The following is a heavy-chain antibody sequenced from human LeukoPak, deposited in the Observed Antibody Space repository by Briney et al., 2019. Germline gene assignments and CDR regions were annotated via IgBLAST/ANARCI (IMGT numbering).Heavy chain of an antibody. D-gene: IGHD3-16*02. CDR1: GGSISSSSYY. J-gene: IGHJ4*02. CDR2: IYYSGNT. Sequence: SETLSLTCTVSGGSISSSSYYWGWIRQPPGKGLEWIGSIYYSGNTYYNPSLKSRVTISVDTSKNLFSLKLSSVAAADTAVYYCARQYYDYVWGSYRDLYYFGYWGQGTLVTVSS. V-gene: IGHV4-39*01. CDR3: ARQYYDYVWGSYRDLYYFGY.